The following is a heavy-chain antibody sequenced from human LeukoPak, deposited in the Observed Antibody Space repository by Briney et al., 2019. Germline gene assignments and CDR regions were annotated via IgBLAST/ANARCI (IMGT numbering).Heavy chain of an antibody. CDR3: ARGYFDTRHSSNPFDY. CDR2: IHSSGTT. J-gene: IGHJ4*02. D-gene: IGHD3-22*01. CDR1: GASIRHYY. Sequence: SETLSHTCTVSGASIRHYYWSWIRQPPGKGLEWIACIHSSGTTNYNPSLKSRVTMSVDTSKNQFSLRLTSVTAADTAVYFCARGYFDTRHSSNPFDYWGQGALVTVSS. V-gene: IGHV4-4*09.